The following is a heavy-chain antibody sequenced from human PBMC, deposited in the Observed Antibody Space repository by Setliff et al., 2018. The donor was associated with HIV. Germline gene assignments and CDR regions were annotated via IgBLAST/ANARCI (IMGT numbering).Heavy chain of an antibody. CDR1: GFTFNTYG. CDR3: AKDGISGGAYPPYYFDY. CDR2: IKTKPSNYAT. Sequence: GGSLRLSCSASGFTFNTYGMSWVRQASGKGLEWVGRIKTKPSNYATAYGASVRGRFTISRDNSKNTLYLQMNGLRVEDTAVYYCAKDGISGGAYPPYYFDYWGHGTLVTVSS. D-gene: IGHD2-15*01. J-gene: IGHJ4*01. V-gene: IGHV3-73*01.